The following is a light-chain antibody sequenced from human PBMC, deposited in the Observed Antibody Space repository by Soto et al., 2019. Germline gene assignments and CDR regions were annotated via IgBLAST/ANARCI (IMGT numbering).Light chain of an antibody. CDR1: QSLNSD. J-gene: IGKJ1*01. V-gene: IGKV3-15*01. Sequence: ETVMTQSPATLSMSPGERATLSCRASQSLNSDLAWYQQKPGQAPRLLIYGASTRATGIPGRFSGSGSGTEFTLTISSLQSEDFAVYYCQQRSSWPLTFGHGTRVEI. CDR3: QQRSSWPLT. CDR2: GAS.